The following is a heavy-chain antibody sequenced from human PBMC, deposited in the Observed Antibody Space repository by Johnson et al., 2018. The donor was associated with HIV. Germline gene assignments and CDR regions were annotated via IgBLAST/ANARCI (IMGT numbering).Heavy chain of an antibody. CDR2: IGYDGSDK. CDR3: ARVSLAYSYGSDSFAI. CDR1: GFTFSSYG. V-gene: IGHV3-30*19. J-gene: IGHJ3*02. Sequence: QVQLVESGGGLVQPGGSLRLSCAASGFTFSSYGMHWVRQAPGKGLEWVAVIGYDGSDKYYADSVKGRVTVSRDNSKNTQYLQMKSLIPEDTAVYFCARVSLAYSYGSDSFAILGRRTMVTVSS. D-gene: IGHD5-18*01.